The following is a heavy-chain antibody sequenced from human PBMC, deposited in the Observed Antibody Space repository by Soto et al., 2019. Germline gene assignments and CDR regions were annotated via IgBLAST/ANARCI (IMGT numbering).Heavy chain of an antibody. D-gene: IGHD4-17*01. CDR3: ARDHPTRDHYGDYSWYYGMDV. CDR2: IWYDGSNK. Sequence: QPGGSLRLSCAASGFTFSSYGMHWVRQAPGKGLEWVAVIWYDGSNKYYADSVKGRFTISRDNSKNTLYLQMNSLRAEDTAVYYCARDHPTRDHYGDYSWYYGMDVWGQGTTVTVSS. CDR1: GFTFSSYG. J-gene: IGHJ6*02. V-gene: IGHV3-33*01.